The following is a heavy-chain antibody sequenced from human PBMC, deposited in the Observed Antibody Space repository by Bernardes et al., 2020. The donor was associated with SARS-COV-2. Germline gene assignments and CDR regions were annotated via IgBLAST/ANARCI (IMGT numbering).Heavy chain of an antibody. D-gene: IGHD3-10*01. CDR1: GGSFSAYY. CDR3: ARVVGSGIRP. V-gene: IGHV4-34*01. CDR2: VNHSGST. J-gene: IGHJ5*02. Sequence: SETLSLTCAVYGGSFSAYYWNWIRQPPGKGLEWIGEVNHSGSTNYNPSLKSRVTISVDTSKNQFSLKLSSVTAADTAVYYCARVVGSGIRPWGQGTLGTVSS.